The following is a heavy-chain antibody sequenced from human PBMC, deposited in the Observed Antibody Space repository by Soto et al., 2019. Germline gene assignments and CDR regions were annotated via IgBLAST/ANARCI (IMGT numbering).Heavy chain of an antibody. CDR1: GFTVSSNY. Sequence: PGGSLRLSCAASGFTVSSNYMSWVRQAPGKGLEWVSVIYSGGSTYYADSVKGRFTISRDNSKNTLYLQMNSLRAEDTAVYYCARDGNLGYCSSTSCYEFDYWGQGTLVTVSS. CDR3: ARDGNLGYCSSTSCYEFDY. D-gene: IGHD2-2*01. J-gene: IGHJ4*02. CDR2: IYSGGST. V-gene: IGHV3-66*01.